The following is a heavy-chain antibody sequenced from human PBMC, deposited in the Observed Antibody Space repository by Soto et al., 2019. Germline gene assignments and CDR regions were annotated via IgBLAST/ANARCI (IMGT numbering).Heavy chain of an antibody. CDR1: GGSISSYY. D-gene: IGHD3-22*01. Sequence: SETLSLTCTVSGGSISSYYWSWIRQPPGKGLEWIGYIYYIGSTNYNPSLKSRVTISVDTSKNQFSLKLSSVTAADTAVYYCAKHSSGYYFSWFDPWGQGTLVTVS. CDR3: AKHSSGYYFSWFDP. V-gene: IGHV4-59*08. J-gene: IGHJ5*02. CDR2: IYYIGST.